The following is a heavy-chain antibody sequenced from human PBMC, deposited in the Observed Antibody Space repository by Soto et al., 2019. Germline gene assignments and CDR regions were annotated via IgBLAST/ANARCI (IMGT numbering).Heavy chain of an antibody. V-gene: IGHV3-7*03. CDR2: IRPDGSET. CDR1: GVTFTDFY. J-gene: IGHJ4*02. Sequence: EVQLVQSGGGLVQPGGSLRLSCVVSGVTFTDFYMNWVRQAPGKGLEWVANIRPDGSETNYVESVKGRFTTSRDNAKNSLFLQMNSLRADDTAVYYCAGWGGHDYNYWGQGILVTVSS. D-gene: IGHD4-4*01. CDR3: AGWGGHDYNY.